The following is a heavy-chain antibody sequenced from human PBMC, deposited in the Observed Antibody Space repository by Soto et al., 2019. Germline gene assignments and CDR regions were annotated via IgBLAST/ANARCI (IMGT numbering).Heavy chain of an antibody. CDR1: GLTFRNYA. J-gene: IGHJ4*02. V-gene: IGHV3-30-3*01. D-gene: IGHD2-8*01. CDR3: ARDDGPLHY. CDR2: ISSDGNNK. Sequence: LRLSWAASGLTFRNYAINWVRQAPGKGLEWVALISSDGNNKYYANSVKGRFTVSRDNSKNTLSLQMNSLTTEDTAVYYCARDDGPLHYWGQGSLVTVSS.